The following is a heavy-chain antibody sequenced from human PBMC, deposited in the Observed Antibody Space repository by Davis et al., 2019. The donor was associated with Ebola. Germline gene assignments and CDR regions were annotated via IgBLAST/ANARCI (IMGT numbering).Heavy chain of an antibody. CDR2: IYSGGST. J-gene: IGHJ6*02. V-gene: IGHV3-53*05. CDR1: GFTVSSNY. D-gene: IGHD5-24*01. Sequence: GESLKISCAASGFTVSSNYMSWVRQAPGKGLEWVSVIYSGGSTYYADSVKGRFTISRDNSKNSLYLQMNSLRTEDTALYYCAKDIDATMAARRYYYGMDVWGQGTTVTVSS. CDR3: AKDIDATMAARRYYYGMDV.